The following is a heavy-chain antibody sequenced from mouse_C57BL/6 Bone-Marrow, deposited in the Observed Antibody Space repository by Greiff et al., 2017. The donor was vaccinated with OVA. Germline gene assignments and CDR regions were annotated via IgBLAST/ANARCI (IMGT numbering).Heavy chain of an antibody. D-gene: IGHD4-1*01. CDR1: GYTFTDYN. J-gene: IGHJ4*01. Sequence: EVQVVESGPELVKPGASVKMSCKASGYTFTDYNMHWVKQSHGKSLEWIGYINPNNGGTSYHQKFKGKATLTVNKSSSTAYMELRSLTSEDSAVYYCARGNWDDYYAMDYWGQGTSVTVSS. CDR2: INPNNGGT. CDR3: ARGNWDDYYAMDY. V-gene: IGHV1-22*01.